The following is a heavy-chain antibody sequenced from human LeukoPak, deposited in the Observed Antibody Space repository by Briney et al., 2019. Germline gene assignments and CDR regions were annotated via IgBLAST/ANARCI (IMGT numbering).Heavy chain of an antibody. D-gene: IGHD3-9*01. J-gene: IGHJ4*02. CDR1: GFIFSNYA. Sequence: GGSLRLSCAASGFIFSNYAMSWVRQAPGKGLEWVSAIGGRDGDTYYADSVKGRFTVSRDDPKNTLYLQMNTLRAEDTAVYYCAKWGDYDILTGYYDSDYWGQGTLVTVSS. CDR2: IGGRDGDT. CDR3: AKWGDYDILTGYYDSDY. V-gene: IGHV3-23*01.